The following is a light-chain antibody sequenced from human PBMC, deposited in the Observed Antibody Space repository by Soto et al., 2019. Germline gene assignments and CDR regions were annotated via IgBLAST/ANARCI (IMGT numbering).Light chain of an antibody. Sequence: DIQVTQSPSSLSASLGYRVTITGRANQTIGGYLAWFQQQPGKVPKLLIYAASALQSGVPSRFSGSGSGTDFTLTISSLQPEDIAMYYCQRYNSAPLTFVGGTKVE. V-gene: IGKV1-27*01. CDR2: AAS. CDR1: QTIGGY. J-gene: IGKJ4*01. CDR3: QRYNSAPLT.